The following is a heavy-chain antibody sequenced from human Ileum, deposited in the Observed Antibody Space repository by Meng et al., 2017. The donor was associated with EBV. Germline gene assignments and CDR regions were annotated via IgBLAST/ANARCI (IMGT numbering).Heavy chain of an antibody. V-gene: IGHV4-39*01. Sequence: QLQLPESGPGLVKPSETLSRPCAVSGDSISSSNHWWGWIRQPPGKGLEWVGTIYYSGSTFYNPSLKSRVTISLDTSKNQFSLKVSSVTAADTAVYYCARRYYGVPFDNWGQGTLVTVSS. D-gene: IGHD3-3*01. J-gene: IGHJ4*02. CDR3: ARRYYGVPFDN. CDR2: IYYSGST. CDR1: GDSISSSNHW.